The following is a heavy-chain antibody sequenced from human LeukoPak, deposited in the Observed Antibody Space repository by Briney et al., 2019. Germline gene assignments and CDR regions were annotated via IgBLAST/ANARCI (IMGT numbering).Heavy chain of an antibody. CDR1: GYTFTGYY. CDR2: INPSGGST. Sequence: ASVKVSCKASGYTFTGYYMHWVRQAPGQGLEWMGIINPSGGSTSYAQKFQGRVTMTRDMSTSTVYMELSSLRSEDTAVYYCARGGGYYDSSGYIDYWGQGTLVTVSS. CDR3: ARGGGYYDSSGYIDY. V-gene: IGHV1-46*01. J-gene: IGHJ4*02. D-gene: IGHD3-22*01.